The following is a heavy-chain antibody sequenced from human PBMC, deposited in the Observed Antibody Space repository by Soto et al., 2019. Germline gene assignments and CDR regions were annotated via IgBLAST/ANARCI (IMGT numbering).Heavy chain of an antibody. J-gene: IGHJ4*02. CDR2: ISSSSSTI. D-gene: IGHD3-22*01. V-gene: IGHV3-48*02. CDR3: ARDAPVRADDSSGYWTFDY. CDR1: GFTFSSYS. Sequence: EVQLVESGGGLVQPGGSLRLSCAASGFTFSSYSMNWVRQAPGKGQEWVSYISSSSSTIYYADSVKSRFTISIDNAKNSLYLQMNSLRDEDTAVYYWARDAPVRADDSSGYWTFDYWGQGTRVTVSS.